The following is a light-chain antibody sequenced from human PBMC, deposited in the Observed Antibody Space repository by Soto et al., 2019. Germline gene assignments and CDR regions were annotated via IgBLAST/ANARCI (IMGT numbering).Light chain of an antibody. CDR3: SSYTISSTVV. CDR2: DVS. J-gene: IGLJ2*01. Sequence: QSALTQPASVSGSPGQSITISCTGTSSDVGGYNYVSWYQQHPGKAPKLMIYDVSNRPPGVSNRFSGSKSGNTASLTISGLQAEDEADYYCSSYTISSTVVFGGGTKVTVL. V-gene: IGLV2-14*01. CDR1: SSDVGGYNY.